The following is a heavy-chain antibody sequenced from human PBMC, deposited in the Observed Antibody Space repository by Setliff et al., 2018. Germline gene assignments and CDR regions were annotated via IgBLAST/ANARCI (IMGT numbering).Heavy chain of an antibody. Sequence: GASVKVSCKASGYTFTSYAMHWVRQAPGQKLEWMGWINAGNGNTKYSQKFQGRVTMTRDTSTSTVYMELSSLRSEDTAVYYCARDREQWLVPSYYYYYYGMDVWGQGTTVTVSS. D-gene: IGHD6-19*01. V-gene: IGHV1-3*01. CDR3: ARDREQWLVPSYYYYYYGMDV. J-gene: IGHJ6*02. CDR2: INAGNGNT. CDR1: GYTFTSYA.